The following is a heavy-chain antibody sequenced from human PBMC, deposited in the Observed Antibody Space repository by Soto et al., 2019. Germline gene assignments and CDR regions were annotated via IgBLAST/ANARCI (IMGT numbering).Heavy chain of an antibody. D-gene: IGHD3-10*01. Sequence: QVQLQESGPGLVEPSQTLSLTCTVSGDSISNGYYTWSWIRQPPGKDLEWIGHIYNSVNTYSNPSLKRRVTISPDTSKNQFSLKLSSVTAADTAVYYCARGPSGDKVDYWGQGTLVTVSS. J-gene: IGHJ4*02. CDR2: IYNSVNT. V-gene: IGHV4-30-4*01. CDR1: GDSISNGYYT. CDR3: ARGPSGDKVDY.